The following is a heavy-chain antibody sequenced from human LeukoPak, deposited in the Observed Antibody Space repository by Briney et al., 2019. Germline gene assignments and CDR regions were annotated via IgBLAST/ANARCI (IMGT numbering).Heavy chain of an antibody. CDR2: IYYSGST. V-gene: IGHV4-39*01. CDR1: GGSISSGDYY. CDR3: ARRGYCSGGSCYSFGYFDY. Sequence: PSETLSLTCTVSGGSISSGDYYWGWIRQPPGKGLEWIGSIYYSGSTYYNPSLKSRVTISVDTSKNQFSLKLSSVTAADTAVYYCARRGYCSGGSCYSFGYFDYWGQGTLVTVSS. D-gene: IGHD2-15*01. J-gene: IGHJ4*02.